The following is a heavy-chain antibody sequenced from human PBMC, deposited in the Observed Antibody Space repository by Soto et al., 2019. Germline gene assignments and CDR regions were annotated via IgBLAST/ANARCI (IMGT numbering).Heavy chain of an antibody. CDR1: GASISSGDYY. CDR3: ARDRGATIFDF. V-gene: IGHV4-31*03. Sequence: PSETLSLTCTVSGASISSGDYYWSWIRQHPGRGLEWIGYIFYTGGTFYTPSLKSRVTMSVDTSKNQFSLKLTSVTAADTAVYFCARDRGATIFDFWXRGTLVTVSS. J-gene: IGHJ4*02. CDR2: IFYTGGT. D-gene: IGHD5-12*01.